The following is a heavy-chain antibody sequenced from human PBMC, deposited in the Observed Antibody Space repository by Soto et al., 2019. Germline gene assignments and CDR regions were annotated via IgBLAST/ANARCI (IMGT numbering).Heavy chain of an antibody. J-gene: IGHJ4*02. V-gene: IGHV3-7*05. CDR3: ARDLVGAYFDY. Sequence: GGSLRLSCAASGFTFSSYWMSWVRQAPGKGLEWVANIKQDGSEKYYVDSVKGRFTVSRDNAKNSLYLQMNSLRAEDTAVYYCARDLVGAYFDYWGQGTLVTVSS. CDR2: IKQDGSEK. CDR1: GFTFSSYW. D-gene: IGHD1-26*01.